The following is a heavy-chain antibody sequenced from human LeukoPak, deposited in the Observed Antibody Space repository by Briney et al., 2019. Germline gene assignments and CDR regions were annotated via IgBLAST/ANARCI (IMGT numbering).Heavy chain of an antibody. V-gene: IGHV4-30-4*08. CDR3: ARVNWNDAFDI. CDR2: IYYSGST. D-gene: IGHD1-1*01. Sequence: SQTLSLTCTVSGGSISSGGYYWSWIRQPPGKGLEWIGYIYYSGSTYYNPSLKSRVTISVDTSKNQFSLKLSSVTAADTAVYYCARVNWNDAFDIWGQGTMVTVSS. J-gene: IGHJ3*02. CDR1: GGSISSGGYY.